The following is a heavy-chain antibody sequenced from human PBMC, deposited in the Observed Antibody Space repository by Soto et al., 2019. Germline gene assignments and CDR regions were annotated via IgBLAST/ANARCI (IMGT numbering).Heavy chain of an antibody. CDR2: MTGSGATI. J-gene: IGHJ4*02. CDR3: AKDAVYNDGLWLMDS. D-gene: IGHD2-21*01. Sequence: PVGSLRLSCAASGFTISTFAMTWVRQAPGKGLESVCGMTGSGATIHYADSVRGRFTIPKDNSKNVLFLQMDYLRDEDTAIYYCAKDAVYNDGLWLMDSWGQGTLVTVSS. V-gene: IGHV3-23*01. CDR1: GFTISTFA.